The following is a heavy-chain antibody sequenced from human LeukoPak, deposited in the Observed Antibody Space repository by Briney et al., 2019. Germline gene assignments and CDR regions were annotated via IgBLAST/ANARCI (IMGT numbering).Heavy chain of an antibody. V-gene: IGHV3-7*03. Sequence: GGSLRLSCAASGFTFSGYWMSWVRQAPWKGLEWVATMKQDGGEIYYVDSVKGRFTISRDNVKSSLYLQMNSLRAEDTAVYYCAKEAGYSSGPNWFDPWGQGTLVTVSS. D-gene: IGHD6-19*01. CDR2: MKQDGGEI. CDR1: GFTFSGYW. CDR3: AKEAGYSSGPNWFDP. J-gene: IGHJ5*02.